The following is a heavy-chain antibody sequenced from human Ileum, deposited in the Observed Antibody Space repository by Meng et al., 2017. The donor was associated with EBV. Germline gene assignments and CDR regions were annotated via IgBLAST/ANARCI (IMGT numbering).Heavy chain of an antibody. CDR1: GDSISSNSW. Sequence: QVQLQESGPGLVKPSGILSLTCTVSGDSISSNSWWNWVRQPPGKGLEWIGDIYHSGDSNYNPSLKSRVTISLDNSNNQFSLTLSSVTAADTAVYYCARDPIPVPGRNFDYWGQGTLVTVSS. D-gene: IGHD6-19*01. V-gene: IGHV4-4*02. CDR3: ARDPIPVPGRNFDY. CDR2: IYHSGDS. J-gene: IGHJ4*02.